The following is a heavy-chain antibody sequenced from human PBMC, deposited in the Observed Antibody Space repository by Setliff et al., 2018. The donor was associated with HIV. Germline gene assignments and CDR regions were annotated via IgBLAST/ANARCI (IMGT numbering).Heavy chain of an antibody. D-gene: IGHD6-19*01. CDR3: ARDYWVAGLDS. CDR1: GFTFNMFW. CDR2: IKQEGSEK. J-gene: IGHJ4*02. Sequence: GESLKISCAASGFTFNMFWMSWVRQAPGKGLEWVANIKQEGSEKNYVDSVKGRFTISRDNAKNSLYLQMNSLSVEDTAVYYCARDYWVAGLDSWGQGTLVTVSS. V-gene: IGHV3-7*01.